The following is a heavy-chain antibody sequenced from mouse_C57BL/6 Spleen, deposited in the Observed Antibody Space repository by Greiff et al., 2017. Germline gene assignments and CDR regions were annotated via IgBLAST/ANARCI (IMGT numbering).Heavy chain of an antibody. CDR1: GYSFTGYY. J-gene: IGHJ2*01. CDR3: ARGGGVVTFDY. D-gene: IGHD2-2*01. CDR2: INPSTGGT. V-gene: IGHV1-42*01. Sequence: EVQLQQSGPELVKPGASVKISCKASGYSFTGYYMNWVKQSPEKSLEWIGEINPSTGGTTYNQKFKAKATLTVDKSSSTAYMQLKSLTSEDSAVYYCARGGGVVTFDYWGQGTTLTVSS.